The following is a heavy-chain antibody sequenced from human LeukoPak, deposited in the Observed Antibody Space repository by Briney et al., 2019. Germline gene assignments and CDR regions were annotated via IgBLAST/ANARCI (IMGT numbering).Heavy chain of an antibody. V-gene: IGHV1-2*04. CDR2: INPNSCGT. Sequence: ASVKVSCKASGYTFTGYYMHWVRQAPGQGLEWMGWINPNSCGTNYAQKFQGWVTMTRDTSISTAYMELSRLRSDDTAVYYCARGEYYDFWSGYYTGCYFDYWGQGTLVTVSS. D-gene: IGHD3-3*01. J-gene: IGHJ4*02. CDR3: ARGEYYDFWSGYYTGCYFDY. CDR1: GYTFTGYY.